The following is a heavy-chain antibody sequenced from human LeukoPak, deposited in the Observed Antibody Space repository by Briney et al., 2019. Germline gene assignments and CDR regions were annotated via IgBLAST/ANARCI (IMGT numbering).Heavy chain of an antibody. CDR3: AKGGEWLTLTPFDI. V-gene: IGHV3-23*01. CDR2: ISGSGGST. J-gene: IGHJ3*02. CDR1: GFTFCSFG. Sequence: GGSLRLSCSASGFTFCSFGMSWVGPAPGKGLEWVSAISGSGGSTYYADSVKGRFTISRDNSKNALYLQMNSLRAEDTAVYYCAKGGEWLTLTPFDIWGQGTMVTVSS. D-gene: IGHD3-16*01.